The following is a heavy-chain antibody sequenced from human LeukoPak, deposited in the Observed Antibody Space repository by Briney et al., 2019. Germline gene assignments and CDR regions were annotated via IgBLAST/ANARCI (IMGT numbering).Heavy chain of an antibody. V-gene: IGHV4-4*02. CDR1: GFTFSSYSM. J-gene: IGHJ4*02. CDR2: VYHSGST. Sequence: PGGSLRLSCAASGFTFSSYSMNWVRQPPGKGLEWIGEVYHSGSTNYNPSLESRVTISVDKSRNQFSLRLTSVTAADTAVYYCARDPSVPDTYYFDYWGQGTLVTVSS. D-gene: IGHD2-2*02. CDR3: ARDPSVPDTYYFDY.